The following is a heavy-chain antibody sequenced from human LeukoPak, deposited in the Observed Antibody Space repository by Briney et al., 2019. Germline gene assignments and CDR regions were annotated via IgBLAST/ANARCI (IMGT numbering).Heavy chain of an antibody. Sequence: GSSVKVSCKASGGTFSSYAISWVRQAPGQGLEWMGGIIPILGIANYAQKFQGRVTITADKSTSTAYMELSSLTSEDTAVYYCARADYEGNNWRDDAFDIWGQGTMVAVSS. CDR3: ARADYEGNNWRDDAFDI. D-gene: IGHD1-1*01. CDR1: GGTFSSYA. V-gene: IGHV1-69*04. CDR2: IIPILGIA. J-gene: IGHJ3*02.